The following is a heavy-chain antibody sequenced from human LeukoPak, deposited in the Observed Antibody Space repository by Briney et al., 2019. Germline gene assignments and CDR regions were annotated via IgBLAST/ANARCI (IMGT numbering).Heavy chain of an antibody. V-gene: IGHV3-21*01. CDR2: ISSSSSYI. D-gene: IGHD2-2*01. Sequence: GGSLRLSCAASGFTFSSYSMNWVRQAPGKGLEWVSSISSSSSYIYYADSVKGRFTISRDNAKNSLYLQMNSLRAEDTAVYYCAREGDIVVVPAALDVWGQGTTVTASS. J-gene: IGHJ6*02. CDR1: GFTFSSYS. CDR3: AREGDIVVVPAALDV.